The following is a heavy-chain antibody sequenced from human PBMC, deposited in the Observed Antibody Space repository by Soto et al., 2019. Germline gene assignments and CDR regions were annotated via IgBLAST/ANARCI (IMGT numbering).Heavy chain of an antibody. CDR1: GGSINSNNYY. CDR3: AKEDTAMALYNWFDP. J-gene: IGHJ5*02. D-gene: IGHD5-18*01. V-gene: IGHV4-39*02. CDR2: IYYDGST. Sequence: SETLSLTCTVSGGSINSNNYYWAWIRQPPGKGLAWIASIYYDGSTYYNPSLKSRVSISVDTSKNHFSLKLSSATAADTAVYYCAKEDTAMALYNWFDPWGQGTLVTVSS.